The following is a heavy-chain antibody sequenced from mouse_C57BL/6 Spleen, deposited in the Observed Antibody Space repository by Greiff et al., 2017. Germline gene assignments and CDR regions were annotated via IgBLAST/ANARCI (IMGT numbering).Heavy chain of an antibody. J-gene: IGHJ2*01. CDR2: FYPGSGSI. CDR1: GYTFTEYT. V-gene: IGHV1-62-2*01. D-gene: IGHD1-1*01. Sequence: QVQLQQPGAELVMPGASVKLSCKASGYTFTEYTIHWVKQRSGQGLEWIGWFYPGSGSIKYNEKFKDKATLTADKSSSTVYMELSRLTSEDSAVYFCARHEGRYYYGSSLDYWGQGTTLTVSS. CDR3: ARHEGRYYYGSSLDY.